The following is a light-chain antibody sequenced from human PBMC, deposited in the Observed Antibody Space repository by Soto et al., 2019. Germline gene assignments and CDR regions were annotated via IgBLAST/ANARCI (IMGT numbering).Light chain of an antibody. Sequence: QSALTQPASVSGPPGQSITISCTGTSSDVGGYNYFSWYQQHPGKAPKLMIYDVSNRPSGVSNRFSGSKSGNTASLTISGLQAEDETDYYCSSYTSSSTLLYVFGTGTKLTVL. CDR2: DVS. CDR1: SSDVGGYNY. J-gene: IGLJ1*01. V-gene: IGLV2-14*01. CDR3: SSYTSSSTLLYV.